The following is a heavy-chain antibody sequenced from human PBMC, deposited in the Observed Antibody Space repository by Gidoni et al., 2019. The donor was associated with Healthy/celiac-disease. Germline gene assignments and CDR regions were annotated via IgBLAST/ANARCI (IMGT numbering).Heavy chain of an antibody. D-gene: IGHD6-6*01. CDR1: GGSFSGYY. V-gene: IGHV4-34*01. CDR2: INHSGST. J-gene: IGHJ6*03. Sequence: QVQLQQWGAGLLKPSETLSLTCAVYGGSFSGYYWSWIRQPPGKGLEWIGEINHSGSTNYNPSLKSRVTISVDTSKNQFSLKLSSVTAADTAVYYCARVPLGGPLDYYMDVWGKGTTVTVSS. CDR3: ARVPLGGPLDYYMDV.